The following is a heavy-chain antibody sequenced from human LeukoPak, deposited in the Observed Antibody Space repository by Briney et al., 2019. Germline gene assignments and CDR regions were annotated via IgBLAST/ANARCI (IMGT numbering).Heavy chain of an antibody. CDR2: ISAYNGNT. V-gene: IGHV1-18*01. Sequence: GASVKVSCKASGYTFTSYGISWVRLAPGQGLEWMGWISAYNGNTNYAQKLQGRVTMTTDTSTSTAYMEPRSLRSDDTAVYYCARDPSYSNYGGGFDYWGQGTLVTVSS. D-gene: IGHD4-11*01. CDR1: GYTFTSYG. J-gene: IGHJ4*02. CDR3: ARDPSYSNYGGGFDY.